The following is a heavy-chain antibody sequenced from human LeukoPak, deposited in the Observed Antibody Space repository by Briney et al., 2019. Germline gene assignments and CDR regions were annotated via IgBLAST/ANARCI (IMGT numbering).Heavy chain of an antibody. V-gene: IGHV3-15*01. Sequence: GGSLRLSCAASGFTFSNAWMNWVRQAPGKGLEWVGRIKSKTDGGTTDYAAPVKGRFTISRDDSKNTLYLQMSSLKTEDTAVYSCTRTATYNWNPEGAFDIWGQGTMVTVSS. CDR3: TRTATYNWNPEGAFDI. J-gene: IGHJ3*02. D-gene: IGHD1-20*01. CDR2: IKSKTDGGTT. CDR1: GFTFSNAW.